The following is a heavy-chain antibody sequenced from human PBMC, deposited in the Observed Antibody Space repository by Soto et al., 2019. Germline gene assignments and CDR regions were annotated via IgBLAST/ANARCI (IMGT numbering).Heavy chain of an antibody. CDR3: TTVPFSKGYCSGGSCYSAIWYYYYGMDV. Sequence: GGSLRLSCAASGFTFSNAWMNWVRQAPGKGLEWVGRIKSKTDGGTTDYAAPVKGRFTISRDDSKNTLYLQMNSLKTEDTAVYYCTTVPFSKGYCSGGSCYSAIWYYYYGMDVWGQGTTVTVSS. CDR1: GFTFSNAW. CDR2: IKSKTDGGTT. D-gene: IGHD2-15*01. J-gene: IGHJ6*02. V-gene: IGHV3-15*07.